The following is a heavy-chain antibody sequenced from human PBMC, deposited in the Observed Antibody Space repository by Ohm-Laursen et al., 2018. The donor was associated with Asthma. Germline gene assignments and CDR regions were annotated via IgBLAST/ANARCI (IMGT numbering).Heavy chain of an antibody. CDR1: GFTFSSYG. CDR3: ARDVMEWYLPAFDF. D-gene: IGHD3-3*01. Sequence: SLRLSCAASGFTFSSYGMHWVRQAPGKGLEWVAVISYDGSSQHYADSVKGRFTVSRDDSKNTLYLQMNSLRPDDTAVYYCARDVMEWYLPAFDFWGQGTLVTVSS. V-gene: IGHV3-30*03. J-gene: IGHJ4*02. CDR2: ISYDGSSQ.